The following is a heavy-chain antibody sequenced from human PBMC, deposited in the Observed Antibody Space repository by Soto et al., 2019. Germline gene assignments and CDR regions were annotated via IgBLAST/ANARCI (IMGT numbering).Heavy chain of an antibody. Sequence: GGSLRLSCAASGFTLSDYYMSWIRQAPGKGLDWVSYISSSGGTIYYADSVKGRFTISRDNAKNSLYLQMNSLRAEDTAVYYCARGFRFCSGGSCYSGWFDPWGQGTLVTVSS. CDR1: GFTLSDYY. CDR2: ISSSGGTI. V-gene: IGHV3-11*01. J-gene: IGHJ5*02. CDR3: ARGFRFCSGGSCYSGWFDP. D-gene: IGHD2-15*01.